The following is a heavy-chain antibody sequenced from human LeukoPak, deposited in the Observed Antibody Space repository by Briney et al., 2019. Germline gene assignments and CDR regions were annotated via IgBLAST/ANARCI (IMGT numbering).Heavy chain of an antibody. CDR3: AKGPSDYGDYVTYFDY. CDR2: ISDDGRNK. CDR1: GFSFISYG. J-gene: IGHJ4*02. Sequence: GGSLRLSCAASGFSFISYGMHWVRQAPGKGLEWVGVISDDGRNKKYADSVKGRFTISRDNSKDTLYLQMNSLRDEDTAVYYCAKGPSDYGDYVTYFDYWGQGTLVTVSS. V-gene: IGHV3-30*18. D-gene: IGHD4-17*01.